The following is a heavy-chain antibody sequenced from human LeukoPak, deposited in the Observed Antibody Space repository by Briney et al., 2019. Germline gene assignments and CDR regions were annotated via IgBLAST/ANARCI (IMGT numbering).Heavy chain of an antibody. J-gene: IGHJ6*03. CDR3: AREGYSSGWYDFGYYYYYMDV. CDR2: IKYDGSEK. Sequence: GGSLRLSCTASGFTFSSYWMNWVRQAPGKGLEWVANIKYDGSEKYHVDSVKGRFTISRDNAKNTLYLQMNSLRAEDTAVYYCAREGYSSGWYDFGYYYYYMDVWGKGTTVTVSS. D-gene: IGHD6-19*01. V-gene: IGHV3-7*01. CDR1: GFTFSSYW.